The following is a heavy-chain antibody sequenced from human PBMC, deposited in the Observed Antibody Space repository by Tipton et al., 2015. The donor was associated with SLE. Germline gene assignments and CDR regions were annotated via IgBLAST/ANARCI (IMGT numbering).Heavy chain of an antibody. CDR3: AREQAAGPRYFDL. CDR2: IYYSGST. J-gene: IGHJ2*01. D-gene: IGHD6-13*01. V-gene: IGHV4-59*12. CDR1: GGSISSYY. Sequence: TLSLTCTVSGGSISSYYWSWIRQPPGKGLEWIGYIYYSGSTNYNPSLKSRVTILVDTSKNQFSLKLSSVTAADTAVYYCAREQAAGPRYFDLWGRGTLVTVSS.